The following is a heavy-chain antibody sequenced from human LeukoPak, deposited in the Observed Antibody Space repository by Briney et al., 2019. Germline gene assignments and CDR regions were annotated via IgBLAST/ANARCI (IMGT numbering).Heavy chain of an antibody. Sequence: GGSLRLSCAASGFTFSTYGMSWVRQAPGKGLEWVSAISGRDTNTYYADSVEGRFTISRDNSKNTLSLEMNSLRAEETAIYYCARNYRGGSSWAYFFDNWGQGTLVTVSS. V-gene: IGHV3-23*01. CDR2: ISGRDTNT. CDR1: GFTFSTYG. J-gene: IGHJ4*02. D-gene: IGHD6-13*01. CDR3: ARNYRGGSSWAYFFDN.